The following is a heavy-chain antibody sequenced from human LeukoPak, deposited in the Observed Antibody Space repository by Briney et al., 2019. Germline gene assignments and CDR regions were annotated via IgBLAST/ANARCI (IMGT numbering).Heavy chain of an antibody. V-gene: IGHV3-9*01. CDR2: ISWNSGSI. D-gene: IGHD5-18*01. Sequence: SLRLSCAASGFTFDDYAMHWVRQAPGKGLEWVSGISWNSGSIGYADSVKGRFTISRDNAKNSLYLQMNSLRAEDTALYYCAKGGYSYGTDAFDIWGQGTMVTVSS. CDR3: AKGGYSYGTDAFDI. J-gene: IGHJ3*02. CDR1: GFTFDDYA.